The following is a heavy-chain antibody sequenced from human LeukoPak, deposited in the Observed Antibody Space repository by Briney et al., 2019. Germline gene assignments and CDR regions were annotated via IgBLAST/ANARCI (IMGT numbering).Heavy chain of an antibody. J-gene: IGHJ3*02. CDR1: GFTFSSYA. D-gene: IGHD4-23*01. CDR2: ISGSGGST. V-gene: IGHV3-23*01. CDR3: AKNVGQQWYLAGAFDI. Sequence: GGSLRLSCAASGFTFSSYAMSWVRQAPGKGLEWVSAISGSGGSTYYADSVKGRFTISRDNSKNALYLQMNSLRAEDTAVYYCAKNVGQQWYLAGAFDIWGQGTMVTVSS.